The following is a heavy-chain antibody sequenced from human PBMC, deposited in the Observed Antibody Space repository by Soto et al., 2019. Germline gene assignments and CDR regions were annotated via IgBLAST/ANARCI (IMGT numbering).Heavy chain of an antibody. CDR2: IYHSGST. Sequence: QLQLQESGSGLVKPSQTLSLTCAVSGGSISSGGYSWSWIRQPPGKGLEGIGYIYHSGSTCYNPSLTSRVTISVDRAKNQYSLQLSSVTAADTVVYYCAGGIAARPVGDWAQGTLVTVSS. CDR1: GGSISSGGYS. V-gene: IGHV4-30-2*01. CDR3: AGGIAARPVGD. J-gene: IGHJ1*01. D-gene: IGHD6-6*01.